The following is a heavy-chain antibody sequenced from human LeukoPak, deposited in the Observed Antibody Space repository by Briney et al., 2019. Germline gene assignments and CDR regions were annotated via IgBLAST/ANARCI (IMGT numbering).Heavy chain of an antibody. CDR3: ARDQTVAAFDI. CDR1: GFTFSSYT. Sequence: PGGSLRLSCATSGFTFSSYTMNWVRQAPGKGLEWVSSITSSSNYIYYADSVKGRFTISRDNAKNSLYLLMNSLRAEDTALYYCARDQTVAAFDIWGQGTMVTVSS. J-gene: IGHJ3*02. V-gene: IGHV3-21*01. CDR2: ITSSSNYI. D-gene: IGHD4-23*01.